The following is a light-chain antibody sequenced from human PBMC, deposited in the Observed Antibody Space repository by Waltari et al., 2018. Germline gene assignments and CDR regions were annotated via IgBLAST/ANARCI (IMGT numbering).Light chain of an antibody. CDR1: HSNIGSNY. V-gene: IGLV1-47*01. CDR3: AAWDDSLSGPI. J-gene: IGLJ1*01. CDR2: KDS. Sequence: QPVLTQPPSASGTPGQRVTISCSGSHSNIGSNYVYWYQQLPGTAPKLPIYKDSQRPSGVPDRFSGSKSGTSASLAISGLRSEDEADYYCAAWDDSLSGPIFATGTKVTV.